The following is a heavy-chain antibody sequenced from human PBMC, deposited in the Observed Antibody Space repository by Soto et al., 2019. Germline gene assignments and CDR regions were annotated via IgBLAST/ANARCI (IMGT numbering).Heavy chain of an antibody. CDR3: ARRGVYCSSTSCWDY. Sequence: GESLKISCKGSGYSFTSHWIGWVRQMPGKGLEWMGIIYPGDSDTRYSPSFQGQVTISVDKSISTACLQWSSLKASDTAIYYCARRGVYCSSTSCWDYWGQGTLVTVSS. J-gene: IGHJ4*02. CDR1: GYSFTSHW. V-gene: IGHV5-51*01. CDR2: IYPGDSDT. D-gene: IGHD2-2*01.